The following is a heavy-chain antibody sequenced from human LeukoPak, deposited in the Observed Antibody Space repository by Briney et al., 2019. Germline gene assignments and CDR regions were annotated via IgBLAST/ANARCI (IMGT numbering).Heavy chain of an antibody. CDR3: ARGFYFNL. CDR2: ISFRGTHT. J-gene: IGHJ4*02. V-gene: IGHV3-30*03. Sequence: PGKSLRLSCAASGFDLRSYDLHWVRQAPGKGLELVASISFRGTHTHYADSIKGRFTISRDDSNNLLFLQMDSLGPDETAVYYCARGFYFNLWGQGSPVTVSS. CDR1: GFDLRSYD.